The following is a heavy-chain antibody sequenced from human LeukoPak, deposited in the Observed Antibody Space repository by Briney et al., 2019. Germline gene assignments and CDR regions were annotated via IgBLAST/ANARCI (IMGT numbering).Heavy chain of an antibody. CDR2: IYYSGST. D-gene: IGHD3-10*01. J-gene: IGHJ6*03. CDR1: GGSISSSSYY. CDR3: ARQFGDVYYYYYYMDV. V-gene: IGHV4-39*07. Sequence: PSETLSLTCTVSGGSISSSSYYWGWIRQPPGKGLEWIGSIYYSGSTYYNPSLKSRVTISVDTSKNQFSLKLSSVTAADTAVYYCARQFGDVYYYYYYMDVWGKGTTVTVSS.